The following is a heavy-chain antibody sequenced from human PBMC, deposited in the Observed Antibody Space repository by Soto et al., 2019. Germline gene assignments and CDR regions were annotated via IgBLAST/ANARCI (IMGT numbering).Heavy chain of an antibody. CDR3: ARDYYDSSGYHGFDY. D-gene: IGHD3-22*01. Sequence: SETLSLTCTVSGGSISSSSYYWGWIRQPPGKGLEWIGSIYYSGSTYYNPSLKSRVTISVDTSKNQFSLKLSSVTAADTAVYYCARDYYDSSGYHGFDYWGQGTLVTVSS. V-gene: IGHV4-39*02. J-gene: IGHJ4*02. CDR1: GGSISSSSYY. CDR2: IYYSGST.